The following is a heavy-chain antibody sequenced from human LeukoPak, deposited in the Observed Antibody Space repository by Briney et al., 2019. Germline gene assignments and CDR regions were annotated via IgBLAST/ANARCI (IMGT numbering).Heavy chain of an antibody. D-gene: IGHD1-26*01. Sequence: ASVKVSCKASGYTFTGYYMHWVRQAPGQGLEWMGWINPNSGGTNYAQKFQGRVTMTRDTSISTAYMELSRLRSDDTAVYYCARDKVGATSFDYWGQGTLVTVSS. CDR2: INPNSGGT. CDR1: GYTFTGYY. V-gene: IGHV1-2*02. J-gene: IGHJ4*02. CDR3: ARDKVGATSFDY.